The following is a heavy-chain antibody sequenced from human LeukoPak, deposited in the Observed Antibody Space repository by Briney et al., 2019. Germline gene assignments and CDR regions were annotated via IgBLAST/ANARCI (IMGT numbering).Heavy chain of an antibody. D-gene: IGHD5-18*01. J-gene: IGHJ4*02. Sequence: GGSLRLACAASGFTFDDYTMHWVRQAPGKGLEWVSLISWDGGSTYYADSVKGRFTISRDNSKNSLYLQMNSLRTEDTALYYCAKDNTAMVTGGVDYWGQGTLVTVSS. V-gene: IGHV3-43*01. CDR2: ISWDGGST. CDR3: AKDNTAMVTGGVDY. CDR1: GFTFDDYT.